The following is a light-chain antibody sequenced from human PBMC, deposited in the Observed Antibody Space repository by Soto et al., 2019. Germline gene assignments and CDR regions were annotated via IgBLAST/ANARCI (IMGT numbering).Light chain of an antibody. Sequence: QSVLTQPASVSGSPGQSITISCTGTSSDVGNYNYVSWFQQHPGKAPKLMIYDVSNRPSGVSNRFSGSKSGNTASLTISGLQAEDEADYYCCSYTSSSTYVFGTGTKVTVL. CDR3: CSYTSSSTYV. CDR2: DVS. V-gene: IGLV2-14*01. J-gene: IGLJ1*01. CDR1: SSDVGNYNY.